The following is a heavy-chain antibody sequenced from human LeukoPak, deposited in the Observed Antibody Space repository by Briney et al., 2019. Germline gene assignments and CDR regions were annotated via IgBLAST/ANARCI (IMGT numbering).Heavy chain of an antibody. Sequence: ASVKVSCKASGGTFSSYAIGWVRQAPGQGLEWMGWISAYNGNTNYAQKLQGRVTMTTDTSTSTAYMELRSLRSDDTAVYYCARRRLGYCSSTSCPVDYWGQGTLVTVSS. D-gene: IGHD2-2*01. CDR2: ISAYNGNT. CDR1: GGTFSSYA. CDR3: ARRRLGYCSSTSCPVDY. J-gene: IGHJ4*02. V-gene: IGHV1-18*01.